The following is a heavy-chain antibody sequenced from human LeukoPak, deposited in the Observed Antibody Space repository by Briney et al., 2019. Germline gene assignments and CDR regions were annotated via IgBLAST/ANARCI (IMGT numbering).Heavy chain of an antibody. V-gene: IGHV3-9*01. J-gene: IGHJ4*02. CDR2: ISSNSETI. CDR1: GFTFDDYA. CDR3: AKDSTRYSSGWYFDS. D-gene: IGHD6-19*01. Sequence: PGGSLRLSCTVSGFTFDDYAMHWVRQVPGKGLEWVSGISSNSETIRYADSVQGRFTLSRDNAKKTLYLQMNSLRPDDTALYYCAKDSTRYSSGWYFDSWGQGTLVTVSS.